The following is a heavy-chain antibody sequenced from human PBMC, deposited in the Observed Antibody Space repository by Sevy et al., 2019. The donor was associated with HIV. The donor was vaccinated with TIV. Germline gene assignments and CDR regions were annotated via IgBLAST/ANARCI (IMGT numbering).Heavy chain of an antibody. CDR2: IYTSGST. Sequence: SETLSLTCTVSDGSISSYYWSWIRQPAGKGLEWIGRIYTSGSTNYNPSLKSRVTMSVDTSKNQFSLKLSSVTAADTAVYYCARDALGGNLGWDYFDYWGQGTLVTVSS. D-gene: IGHD2-21*02. CDR1: DGSISSYY. J-gene: IGHJ4*02. V-gene: IGHV4-4*07. CDR3: ARDALGGNLGWDYFDY.